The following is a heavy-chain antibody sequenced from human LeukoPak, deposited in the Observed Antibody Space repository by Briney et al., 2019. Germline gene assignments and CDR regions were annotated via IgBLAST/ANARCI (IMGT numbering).Heavy chain of an antibody. Sequence: GGSLRLSCAASGFIVSSTYMSWVRQAPGKGLEWVSIIYSGDSTYYADSVKGRFTISRDNSRNTVYLQMNSLRAEGTAVYYCAKNRVGASGLAEYFEHWGQGTLVAVSS. D-gene: IGHD1-26*01. V-gene: IGHV3-53*01. CDR3: AKNRVGASGLAEYFEH. CDR1: GFIVSSTY. CDR2: IYSGDST. J-gene: IGHJ1*01.